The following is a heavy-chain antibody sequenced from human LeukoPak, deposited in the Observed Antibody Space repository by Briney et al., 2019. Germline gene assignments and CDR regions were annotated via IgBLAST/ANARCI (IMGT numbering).Heavy chain of an antibody. V-gene: IGHV3-23*01. J-gene: IGHJ4*02. CDR2: ISGSGGST. D-gene: IGHD3-10*01. Sequence: GGSLRLSCAASGFTFSSYAMSWVRQAPGKRLEWVSAISGSGGSTYYADSVKGRFTISRDNSKNMLYLQMNSLRAEDTAVYYCAKDAFGSWFGEPSPGWGQGTLVTVSS. CDR3: AKDAFGSWFGEPSPG. CDR1: GFTFSSYA.